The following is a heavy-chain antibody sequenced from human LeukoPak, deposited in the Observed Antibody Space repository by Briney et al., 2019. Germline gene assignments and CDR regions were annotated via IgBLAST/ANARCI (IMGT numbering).Heavy chain of an antibody. J-gene: IGHJ4*02. CDR1: GGSFSGHY. D-gene: IGHD5-18*01. CDR2: INHSKNT. V-gene: IGHV4-34*01. Sequence: SETLSLTCAVYGGSFSGHYWSWIRRPPGKGLEWIGEINHSKNTNYNPSLKSRVTISVDTSKNQFSLKLSSMTAADTAVYYCARANSYALDYWGQGTLVTVSS. CDR3: ARANSYALDY.